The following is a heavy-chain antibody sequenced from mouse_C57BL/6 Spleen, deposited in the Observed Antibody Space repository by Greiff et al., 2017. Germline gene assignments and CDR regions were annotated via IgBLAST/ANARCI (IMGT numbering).Heavy chain of an antibody. J-gene: IGHJ4*01. V-gene: IGHV1-15*01. CDR1: GYTFTDYE. CDR2: IDPETGGT. CDR3: TRWECDDDSHD. D-gene: IGHD2-13*01. Sequence: VQLQESGAELVRPGASVTLSCKASGYTFTDYEMHWVKQTPVHGLEWIGAIDPETGGTAYNQKFKGKAILTADTSSSTAYMELRSLTSEDSAVYYCTRWECDDDSHDWGQGTSVT.